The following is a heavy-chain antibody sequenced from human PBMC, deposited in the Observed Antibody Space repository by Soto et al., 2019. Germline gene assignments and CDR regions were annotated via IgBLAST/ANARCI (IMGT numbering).Heavy chain of an antibody. CDR1: GFTFSSYG. V-gene: IGHV3-33*01. Sequence: GSLRLSCAASGFTFSSYGMHWVRQAPGKGLEWVAVIWYDGSNKYYADSVKGRFTISRDNSKNTLYLQMNSLRAEDTAVYYCARDRVFAGATPEYYFDYWGQGTLVTVSS. D-gene: IGHD1-26*01. CDR2: IWYDGSNK. CDR3: ARDRVFAGATPEYYFDY. J-gene: IGHJ4*02.